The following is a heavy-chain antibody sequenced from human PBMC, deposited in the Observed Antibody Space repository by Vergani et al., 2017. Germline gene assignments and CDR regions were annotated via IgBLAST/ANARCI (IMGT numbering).Heavy chain of an antibody. Sequence: EVQLLESGGGLVQPGGSLRLSCAASGFTFSSYAMSWVRQAPGKGLEWVSAISGSGGSTYYADSVKGRFTISRDNSKNPLYLQMNSLRAEDTAVYYCAKVDYDFWSGYYSFDYWGQGTLVTVSS. D-gene: IGHD3-3*01. CDR3: AKVDYDFWSGYYSFDY. CDR2: ISGSGGST. J-gene: IGHJ4*02. V-gene: IGHV3-23*01. CDR1: GFTFSSYA.